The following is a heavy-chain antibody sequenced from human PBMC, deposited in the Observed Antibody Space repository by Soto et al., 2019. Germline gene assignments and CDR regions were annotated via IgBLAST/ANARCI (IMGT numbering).Heavy chain of an antibody. D-gene: IGHD6-6*01. J-gene: IGHJ3*02. V-gene: IGHV1-8*01. CDR2: MNPNSGNT. CDR1: GYTFTSYD. Sequence: ASVKVSCKASGYTFTSYDINWVRPATGQGLEWMGWMNPNSGNTGYAQKFQGRVTMTRNTSISTAYMELSSLRSEDTAVYYCARADSSSSYAFDIWGQGTMVTVSS. CDR3: ARADSSSSYAFDI.